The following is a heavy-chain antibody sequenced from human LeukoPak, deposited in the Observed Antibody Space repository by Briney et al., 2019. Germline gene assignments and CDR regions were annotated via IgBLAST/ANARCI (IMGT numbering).Heavy chain of an antibody. CDR1: GFTFSSYG. D-gene: IGHD4-23*01. Sequence: GGSLRLSCAASGFTFSSYGMHWVRQAPGKGLEWVAFIRYDGSNKYYADSVKGRFTISRDNSKNTPYLQMNSLRAEDTAVYYCAKDQRPTTVVAFDIWGQGTMVTVSS. J-gene: IGHJ3*02. CDR3: AKDQRPTTVVAFDI. V-gene: IGHV3-30*02. CDR2: IRYDGSNK.